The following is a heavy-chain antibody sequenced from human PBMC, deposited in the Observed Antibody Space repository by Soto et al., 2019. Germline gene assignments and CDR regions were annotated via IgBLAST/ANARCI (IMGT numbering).Heavy chain of an antibody. CDR3: ARRGYSYGYSWGAPRGIDY. CDR2: INHSGST. CDR1: GGSFSGYY. Sequence: QVQLQQWGAGLLKPSETLSLTCAVYGGSFSGYYWSWIRQPPGKGLEWIGEINHSGSTNYNPSLKSRVTTSVDTSKNQFSLKLSSVTAADTAVYYCARRGYSYGYSWGAPRGIDYWGQGTLVTVSS. D-gene: IGHD5-18*01. V-gene: IGHV4-34*01. J-gene: IGHJ4*02.